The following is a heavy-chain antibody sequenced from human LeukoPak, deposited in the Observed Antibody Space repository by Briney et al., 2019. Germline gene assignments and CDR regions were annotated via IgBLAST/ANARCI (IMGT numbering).Heavy chain of an antibody. CDR3: AAYYYDGSGYYHSR. V-gene: IGHV4-34*01. CDR1: GGSFSGYY. D-gene: IGHD3-22*01. CDR2: INHSGST. Sequence: SETLSLTCAVYGGSFSGYYWSWIRQPPGKGLEWIGEINHSGSTNYNPSLKSRVTISVDTSKNQFSLKVTSGTAADTAVYYCAAYYYDGSGYYHSRWGPGTLVTVSS. J-gene: IGHJ4*02.